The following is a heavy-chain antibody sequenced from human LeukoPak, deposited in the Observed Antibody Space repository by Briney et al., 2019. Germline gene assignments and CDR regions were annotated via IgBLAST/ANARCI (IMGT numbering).Heavy chain of an antibody. D-gene: IGHD2-2*01. J-gene: IGHJ5*02. CDR2: IYHSGST. CDR3: ARGVVVVPAAIGAYWFDP. V-gene: IGHV4-30-2*01. Sequence: SETLSLTCAVSGGSISSGGYSWSWIRQPPGKGLEWIGYIYHSGSTYYNPSLKSRVTISVGRSKNQFSLKLSSVTAADTAVYYCARGVVVVPAAIGAYWFDPWGQGTLVTVSS. CDR1: GGSISSGGYS.